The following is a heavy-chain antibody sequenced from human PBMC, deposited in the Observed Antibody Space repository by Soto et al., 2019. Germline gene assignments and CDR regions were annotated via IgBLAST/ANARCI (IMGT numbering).Heavy chain of an antibody. V-gene: IGHV4-34*01. Sequence: PSETLSLTCAVYGGSFSGYYWSWIRQPPGKGLEWIGEINHSGSTNYNPSLKSRVTISVDTSKNQFSLKLSSVTAADTAVYHCARDTAMVTFDYWGQGTLVTLSS. CDR1: GGSFSGYY. D-gene: IGHD5-18*01. CDR3: ARDTAMVTFDY. J-gene: IGHJ4*02. CDR2: INHSGST.